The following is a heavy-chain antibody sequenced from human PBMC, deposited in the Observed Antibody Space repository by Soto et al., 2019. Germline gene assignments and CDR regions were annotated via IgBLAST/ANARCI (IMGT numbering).Heavy chain of an antibody. Sequence: QVQLVQSGAEVKKPGASVTVSCKASGGTFSSYAISWERQAPGQGLEWMGGIIPIFGTANYAQKFQGRVTITADESTCAAYMELSSLRSNDRAVDYGARTGDRIDYWGQGTLVTVS. CDR1: GGTFSSYA. CDR3: ARTGDRIDY. CDR2: IIPIFGTA. V-gene: IGHV1-69*01. J-gene: IGHJ4*02. D-gene: IGHD3-16*01.